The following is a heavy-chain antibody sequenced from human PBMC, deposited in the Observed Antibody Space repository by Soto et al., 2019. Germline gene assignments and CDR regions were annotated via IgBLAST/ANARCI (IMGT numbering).Heavy chain of an antibody. J-gene: IGHJ6*02. CDR3: ARTPHDILTGYYDYYYCGMDV. Sequence: PGESLKISCKGSGYSFTSYWIGWVRQMPGKGLEWMGIIYPGDSDTRYSPSFQGQVTISADKSISTAYLQWSSLKASDTAMYYCARTPHDILTGYYDYYYCGMDVWGQGTTVTVSS. D-gene: IGHD3-9*01. CDR2: IYPGDSDT. CDR1: GYSFTSYW. V-gene: IGHV5-51*01.